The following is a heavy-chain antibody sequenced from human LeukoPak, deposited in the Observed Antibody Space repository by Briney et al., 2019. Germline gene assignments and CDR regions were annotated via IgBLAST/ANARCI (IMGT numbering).Heavy chain of an antibody. CDR1: GYTFTVLS. CDR2: FDPEDGGT. J-gene: IGHJ4*02. D-gene: IGHD3-3*01. V-gene: IGHV1-24*01. Sequence: GASVKVSCKVSGYTFTVLSMHWVRQAPGQGLGWMGGFDPEDGGTIYAQKFQGRVTMTEDTSTDTAYMELSSLRSEDTAVYYCATGRRTIFGVVIHLDYWGQGTLVTVSS. CDR3: ATGRRTIFGVVIHLDY.